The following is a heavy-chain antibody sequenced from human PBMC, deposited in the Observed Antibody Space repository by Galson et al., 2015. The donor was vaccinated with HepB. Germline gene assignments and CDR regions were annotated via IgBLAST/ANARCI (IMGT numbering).Heavy chain of an antibody. Sequence: SLRLSCAASGFNFMSSAMSGVRQATRKGLEWISGISQYRNKTYHADSVRGRFTISKDSSNNILSLHLHSPRAADTARYYCVKNMTTMISWGQGTLVTVSS. V-gene: IGHV3-23*01. CDR2: ISQYRNKT. D-gene: IGHD4-17*01. CDR1: GFNFMSSA. J-gene: IGHJ4*02. CDR3: VKNMTTMIS.